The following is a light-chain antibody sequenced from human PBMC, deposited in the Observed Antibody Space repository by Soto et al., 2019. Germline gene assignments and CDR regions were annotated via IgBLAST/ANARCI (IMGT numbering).Light chain of an antibody. CDR2: GNS. J-gene: IGLJ1*01. CDR1: SSNIGAGYD. CDR3: QSYHSSLSGYV. Sequence: QSVLTQPPSVSGAPGQRVTISCTGSSSNIGAGYDVHWYQQLPGTAPKLLIYGNSNRPSGVPDRFSGSKSGTSASLAITGFQAEDEADYYCQSYHSSLSGYVFGTGTKVTVL. V-gene: IGLV1-40*01.